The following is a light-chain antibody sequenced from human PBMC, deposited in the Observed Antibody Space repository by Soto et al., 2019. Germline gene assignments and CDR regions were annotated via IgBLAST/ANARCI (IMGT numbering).Light chain of an antibody. CDR3: TSWTTSTTMI. CDR1: SSDIGAYNF. V-gene: IGLV2-14*03. J-gene: IGLJ2*01. Sequence: QSVLTQPASVSGSPGQSITISCTGTSSDIGAYNFVSWYQQHPGKAPQLMLYDVNIRPSGVSNRFSGSKSGNTASLTISGLQAEYEADYYCTSWTTSTTMIFGGGTELTVL. CDR2: DVN.